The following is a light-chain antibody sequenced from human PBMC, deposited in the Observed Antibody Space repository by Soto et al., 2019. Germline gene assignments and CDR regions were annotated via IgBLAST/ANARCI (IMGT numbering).Light chain of an antibody. J-gene: IGKJ5*01. CDR3: QQYNNWPPIT. V-gene: IGKV3-15*01. CDR2: GAS. CDR1: QSVSSN. Sequence: DIVMTQSPVTLSVSPGERATLSCRASQSVSSNLAWHQQRPGQAPRLLIYGASTRATGIPARFSGSGSGTEFTLTISSLQSEDFAVYYCQQYNNWPPITFGQGTRLEIK.